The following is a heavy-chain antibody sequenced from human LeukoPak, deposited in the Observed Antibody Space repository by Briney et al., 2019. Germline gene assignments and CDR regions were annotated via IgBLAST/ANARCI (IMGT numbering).Heavy chain of an antibody. CDR2: IYHSGST. V-gene: IGHV4-30-2*01. Sequence: PSQTLSLTCTVSGGSLSSGGYYWSWIRQPPGKGLEWIGYIYHSGSTYYNPSLKSRVTISVDRSKNQFSLKLSSVTAADTAVYYCASQRGGDPGGMDVWGQGTTVTVSS. D-gene: IGHD4-17*01. CDR1: GGSLSSGGYY. CDR3: ASQRGGDPGGMDV. J-gene: IGHJ6*02.